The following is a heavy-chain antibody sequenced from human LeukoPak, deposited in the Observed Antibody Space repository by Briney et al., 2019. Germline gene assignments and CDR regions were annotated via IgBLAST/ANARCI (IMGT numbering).Heavy chain of an antibody. CDR1: GGSIRDSY. V-gene: IGHV4-4*07. D-gene: IGHD3-10*01. CDR2: SYTTGSA. J-gene: IGHJ6*02. Sequence: SETLSLTCTVSGGSIRDSYWNWVRLPAGRGLEWIGRSYTTGSASYNPSLKSRVTMSFDMSSNQFSLRLTSVTAADTAVYFCARGELIRGVLARSPRPRLYYGMDVWGQGTTVIVSS. CDR3: ARGELIRGVLARSPRPRLYYGMDV.